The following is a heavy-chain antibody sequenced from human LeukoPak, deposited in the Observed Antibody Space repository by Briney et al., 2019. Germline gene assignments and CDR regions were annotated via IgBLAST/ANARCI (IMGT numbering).Heavy chain of an antibody. CDR1: GFTFSSYA. D-gene: IGHD5-12*01. J-gene: IGHJ4*02. V-gene: IGHV3-30*04. CDR3: AKGGYDYVEVGYFDY. Sequence: GGSLRLSCAASGFTFSSYAMHWVRQAPGKGLEWVAVISYDGSNKYYADSVKGRFTISRDNTKNTLYLQMNSLRADDTAVYFCAKGGYDYVEVGYFDYWGQGTVVTVSS. CDR2: ISYDGSNK.